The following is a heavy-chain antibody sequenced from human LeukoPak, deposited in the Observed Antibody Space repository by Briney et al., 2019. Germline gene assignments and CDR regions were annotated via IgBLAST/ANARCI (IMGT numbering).Heavy chain of an antibody. Sequence: ASVKVSCKASGYTFTSYGISWVRQAPGQGLEWMGLISAYNGNTNYAQKLQGRVTMPTDTSTSTAYMELRSLRSDATAVYYCARLGTTQWLGGSIDYWGQGTLVTVSS. V-gene: IGHV1-18*04. CDR1: GYTFTSYG. CDR3: ARLGTTQWLGGSIDY. CDR2: ISAYNGNT. D-gene: IGHD6-19*01. J-gene: IGHJ4*02.